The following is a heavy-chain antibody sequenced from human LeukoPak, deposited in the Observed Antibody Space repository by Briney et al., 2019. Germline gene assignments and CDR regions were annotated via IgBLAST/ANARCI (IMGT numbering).Heavy chain of an antibody. V-gene: IGHV4-59*01. CDR2: IYYSGST. Sequence: SETLSLTCTVSGGSISSYYWSWIRQPPGEGLEWIGYIYYSGSTNYNPSLKSRDTISVDTSKNQFSLKLSSVTAADTAVYYCARADYSSTWSHDYYYMDVWGKGTTVTVSS. CDR1: GGSISSYY. CDR3: ARADYSSTWSHDYYYMDV. D-gene: IGHD6-13*01. J-gene: IGHJ6*03.